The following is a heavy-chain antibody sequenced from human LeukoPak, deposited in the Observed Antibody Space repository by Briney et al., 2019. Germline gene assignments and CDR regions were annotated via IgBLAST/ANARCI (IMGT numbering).Heavy chain of an antibody. CDR2: IYDRGDT. CDR3: AGRRADTCNFCFVY. V-gene: IGHV3-66*02. Sequence: GGSLRLSCAVSGFTVTSNFMSWVRQAPGKGLEWVSVIYDRGDTYYADSVKGRFTVSRDTSKNTLFLQLNNVGAEDTAVYYCAGRRADTCNFCFVYWGQGTLVAVSS. D-gene: IGHD1-1*01. CDR1: GFTVTSNF. J-gene: IGHJ4*02.